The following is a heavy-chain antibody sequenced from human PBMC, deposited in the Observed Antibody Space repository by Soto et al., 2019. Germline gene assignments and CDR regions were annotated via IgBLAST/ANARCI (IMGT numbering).Heavy chain of an antibody. CDR2: IYYSGST. J-gene: IGHJ4*02. CDR3: ARHGGRRNPSDY. D-gene: IGHD2-15*01. V-gene: IGHV4-59*08. CDR1: GGSISSYY. Sequence: SETLSLTCTVSGGSISSYYWSWIRQPPGKGLEWIGYIYYSGSTNYNPSLKSRVTISVDTSKNQFSLKLSSVTAADTAVYYCARHGGRRNPSDYWGQGTLVTVSS.